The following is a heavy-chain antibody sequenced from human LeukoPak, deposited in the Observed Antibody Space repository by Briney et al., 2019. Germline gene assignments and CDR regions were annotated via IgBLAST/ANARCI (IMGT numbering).Heavy chain of an antibody. V-gene: IGHV2-5*01. CDR3: AHRQGAGLFDD. CDR1: GFSLDTSGVG. Sequence: SGPTLVKPTQTLTLTCTFSGFSLDTSGVGVGWVRQPPGKAPEWLTVIYGNDDKRYSPSLQTRLTIFKDTSKNQVVLTMTNMDPVDSGTYYCAHRQGAGLFDDWGQGILVTVSS. J-gene: IGHJ4*02. CDR2: IYGNDDK.